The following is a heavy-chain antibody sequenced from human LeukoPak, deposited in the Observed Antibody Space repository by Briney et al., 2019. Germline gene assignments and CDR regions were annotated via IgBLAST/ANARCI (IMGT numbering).Heavy chain of an antibody. Sequence: GGSLRLSCAASGFTFTTYAMSWVRQAPGKGLEWVSAISGSGDSTYYADSVKGRFTISRDNSRNTLYLQMNSLRAEDTALYYCAEDQVPGMDDYWGQGTLVTVSS. CDR1: GFTFTTYA. CDR2: ISGSGDST. V-gene: IGHV3-23*01. J-gene: IGHJ4*02. D-gene: IGHD3-10*01. CDR3: AEDQVPGMDDY.